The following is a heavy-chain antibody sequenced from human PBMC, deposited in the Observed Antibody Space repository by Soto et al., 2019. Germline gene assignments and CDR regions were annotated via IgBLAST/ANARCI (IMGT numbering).Heavy chain of an antibody. CDR3: ARCSSGWYRENYYYGMDV. CDR2: INPSGGST. J-gene: IGHJ6*02. Sequence: ASVKVSCKASGYTFTSYYMHWVRQAPGQGLEWMGIINPSGGSTSYAQKFQGRVTITRDTSTSTVYMELSSLRSEDTAVYYCARCSSGWYRENYYYGMDVWGQGTTVTVSS. V-gene: IGHV1-46*01. D-gene: IGHD6-19*01. CDR1: GYTFTSYY.